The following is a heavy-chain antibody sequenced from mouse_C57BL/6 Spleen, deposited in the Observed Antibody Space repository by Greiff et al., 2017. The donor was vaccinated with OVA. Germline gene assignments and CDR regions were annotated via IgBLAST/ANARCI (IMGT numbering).Heavy chain of an antibody. Sequence: QVQLQQPGAELVKPGASVKMSCKASGYTFTSYWITWVKQRPGQGLEWIGDIYPGSGSTNYNEKFKSKATLTVDTSSSTAYMQLSSLTSEDSAVYYGARGGYYASDVGLAYWGQGTLVTVSA. D-gene: IGHD2-2*01. V-gene: IGHV1-55*01. J-gene: IGHJ3*01. CDR2: IYPGSGST. CDR3: ARGGYYASDVGLAY. CDR1: GYTFTSYW.